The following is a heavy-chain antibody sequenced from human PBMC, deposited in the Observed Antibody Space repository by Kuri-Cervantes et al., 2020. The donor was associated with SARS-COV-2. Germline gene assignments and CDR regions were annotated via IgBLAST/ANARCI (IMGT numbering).Heavy chain of an antibody. Sequence: GESLKISCAASGFTFSSYAMHWVRQAPGKGLEWVAVISYDGSNKYYADSVKGRFTISRDNAKNSLYLQMNSLRAEDTAVYYCAREPTSVGRGCSSTSCYYEVDYWGQGTLGTVSS. J-gene: IGHJ4*02. CDR3: AREPTSVGRGCSSTSCYYEVDY. V-gene: IGHV3-30-3*01. CDR1: GFTFSSYA. CDR2: ISYDGSNK. D-gene: IGHD2-2*01.